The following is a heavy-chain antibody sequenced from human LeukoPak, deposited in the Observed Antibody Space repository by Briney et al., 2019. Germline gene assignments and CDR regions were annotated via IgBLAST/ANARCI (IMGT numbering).Heavy chain of an antibody. J-gene: IGHJ4*02. CDR2: TSYDGGNK. D-gene: IGHD3-22*01. Sequence: GGSLRLSCAASGFAFSGYGMHWVRQAPGKGLEWVSVTSYDGGNKYYADSVKGRFTISRDNSKNTLYLQMNSLRPEDTAVYYCAKDRYYYDSSGYYLDYWGQGTLVTVSS. CDR3: AKDRYYYDSSGYYLDY. CDR1: GFAFSGYG. V-gene: IGHV3-30*18.